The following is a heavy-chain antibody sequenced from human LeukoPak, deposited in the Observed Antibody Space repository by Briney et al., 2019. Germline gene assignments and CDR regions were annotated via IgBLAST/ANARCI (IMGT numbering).Heavy chain of an antibody. CDR2: ISYDGSNK. CDR3: AKDDGSGSSHYYYGMDV. J-gene: IGHJ6*04. CDR1: GFTFSSSG. D-gene: IGHD3-10*01. Sequence: GRSLRLSCAASGFTFSSSGMHWVRQAPGKGLEWLAVISYDGSNKYYADSVKGRFTISRDNSKNTLYLQMNSLRAEDTAVYYCAKDDGSGSSHYYYGMDVWGKGTTVIVSS. V-gene: IGHV3-30*18.